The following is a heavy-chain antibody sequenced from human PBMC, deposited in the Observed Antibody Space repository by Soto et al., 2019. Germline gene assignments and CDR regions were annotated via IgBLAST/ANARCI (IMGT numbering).Heavy chain of an antibody. CDR3: ARHRYSYGVYYFDY. V-gene: IGHV4-61*08. CDR1: GVSISSGGYY. J-gene: IGHJ4*02. Sequence: SETLSLTCTVSGVSISSGGYYWSWIRQHPGKGLEWIGYIYYSGSTNYNPSLTSRVTISVDTSKNQFSLKLSSVTAADTAVYYCARHRYSYGVYYFDYWGQGTLVTVSS. CDR2: IYYSGST. D-gene: IGHD5-18*01.